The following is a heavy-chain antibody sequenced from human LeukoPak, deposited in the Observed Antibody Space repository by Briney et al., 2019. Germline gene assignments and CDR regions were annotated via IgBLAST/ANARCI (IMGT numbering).Heavy chain of an antibody. CDR1: GSTDSNKY. J-gene: IGHJ3*01. CDR2: IHSGGTT. D-gene: IGHD6-19*01. Sequence: PGGSLRLSCAASGSTDSNKYMNWVRQAPGKGLMWVSVIHSGGTTDYAASVEGRFTICRDDSKNTLYLQMNSLRAEDTAVYYCARDRGAVALDAFDVWGQGTMVTVSS. V-gene: IGHV3-53*01. CDR3: ARDRGAVALDAFDV.